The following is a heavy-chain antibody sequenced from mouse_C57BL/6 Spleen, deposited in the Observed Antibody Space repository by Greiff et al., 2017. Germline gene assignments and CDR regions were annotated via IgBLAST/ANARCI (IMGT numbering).Heavy chain of an antibody. J-gene: IGHJ1*03. V-gene: IGHV1-81*01. D-gene: IGHD2-4*01. Sequence: VKLQQSGAELARPGASVKLSCKASGYTFTSYGISWVKQSTGQGLEWIGEIYPRSGNTYYNEKFKGKATLTADKSSSTAYMELRSLTSEDSAVYFCARWDYDYANWYFDVWGTGTTVTVSS. CDR3: ARWDYDYANWYFDV. CDR1: GYTFTSYG. CDR2: IYPRSGNT.